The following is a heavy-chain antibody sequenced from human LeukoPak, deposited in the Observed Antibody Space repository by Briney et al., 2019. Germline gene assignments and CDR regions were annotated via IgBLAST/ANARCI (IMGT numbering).Heavy chain of an antibody. D-gene: IGHD5-18*01. Sequence: PGGSLRLSYAASGFTFSNAWMSWVRQAPGKGLERVGRIKSKTDGGTTDYAAPVKGRFTISRDDSKNTLYLQMNSLKTEDTAVYYCTTGFRLPPPPDWGQGTLVTVSS. J-gene: IGHJ4*02. CDR3: TTGFRLPPPPD. V-gene: IGHV3-15*01. CDR1: GFTFSNAW. CDR2: IKSKTDGGTT.